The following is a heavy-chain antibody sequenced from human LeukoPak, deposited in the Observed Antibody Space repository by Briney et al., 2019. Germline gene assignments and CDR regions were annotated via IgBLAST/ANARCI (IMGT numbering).Heavy chain of an antibody. CDR1: GYTLTGYY. V-gene: IGHV1-2*02. D-gene: IGHD4-17*01. J-gene: IGHJ5*02. CDR3: ARAGYGDYVAVGWFDP. CDR2: INPNSGGT. Sequence: ASVKVSCKASGYTLTGYYMHWVRQAPGQGLEWMGWINPNSGGTNYAQKFQGRVTMTRDTSISTAYMELSRLRSDDTAVYYCARAGYGDYVAVGWFDPWGQGTLVTVSS.